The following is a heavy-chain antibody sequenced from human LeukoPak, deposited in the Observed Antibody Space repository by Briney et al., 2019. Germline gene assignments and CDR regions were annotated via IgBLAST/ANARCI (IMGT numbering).Heavy chain of an antibody. Sequence: NASETLSLTCTVSGGSITSSSYYWSWLRQPAGKGLEWIGRIHTSGSTEYNPSLQSRVTISLDASKNQFSLTLTSVTAADTAVYYCARESSGWFSDYWGQGTLVTVSS. CDR3: ARESSGWFSDY. V-gene: IGHV4-61*02. D-gene: IGHD6-19*01. CDR1: GGSITSSSYY. CDR2: IHTSGST. J-gene: IGHJ4*01.